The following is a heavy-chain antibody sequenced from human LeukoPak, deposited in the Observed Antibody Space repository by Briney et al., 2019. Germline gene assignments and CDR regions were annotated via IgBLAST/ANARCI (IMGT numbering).Heavy chain of an antibody. CDR3: ARSSYYDYVWGSYRYLQREYFQH. V-gene: IGHV3-48*03. D-gene: IGHD3-16*02. CDR1: GFIFSSYE. J-gene: IGHJ1*01. CDR2: ISSGGSII. Sequence: GGSLRLSCAASGFIFSSYETNWVRQAPGKGLEWVSYISSGGSIIYYADSVKGRFTISRDNAKNSLYLQMNSLRAEDTAVYYCARSSYYDYVWGSYRYLQREYFQHWGQGTLVTVSS.